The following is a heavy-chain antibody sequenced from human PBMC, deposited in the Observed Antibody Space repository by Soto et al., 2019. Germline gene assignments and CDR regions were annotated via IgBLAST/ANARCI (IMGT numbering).Heavy chain of an antibody. D-gene: IGHD6-13*01. CDR3: ARWGSGYSSRQGRRLNWFDP. J-gene: IGHJ5*02. CDR2: IIPIFGTA. Sequence: GASVKVSCKASGGTFSSYAISWVRQAPGQGLEWMGGIIPIFGTANYAQKFQGRVTITADESTSKAYMELSSLRSEDTAVYYCARWGSGYSSRQGRRLNWFDPWGQGTLVTVSS. V-gene: IGHV1-69*13. CDR1: GGTFSSYA.